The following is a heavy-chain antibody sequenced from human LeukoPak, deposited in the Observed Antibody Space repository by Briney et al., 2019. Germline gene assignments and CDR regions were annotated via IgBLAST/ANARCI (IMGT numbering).Heavy chain of an antibody. V-gene: IGHV3-21*01. CDR2: ISTSSSYI. Sequence: GGSLRLSCAASGFTFSSYNMNWVRQAPGKGLEWVSSISTSSSYIYYADSVKGRFTISRDNAKNSLSLQINSLRAEDTAVYYCARDSGVGPCLFCSGFDVWGQGTMVTVSS. J-gene: IGHJ3*01. CDR1: GFTFSSYN. CDR3: ARDSGVGPCLFCSGFDV. D-gene: IGHD2-15*01.